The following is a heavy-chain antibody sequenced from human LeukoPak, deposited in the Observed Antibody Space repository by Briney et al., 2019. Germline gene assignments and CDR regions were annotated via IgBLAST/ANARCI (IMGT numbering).Heavy chain of an antibody. D-gene: IGHD6-13*01. V-gene: IGHV3-30-3*01. CDR3: AGIAAAAYYFDY. CDR1: GFTFSSYA. Sequence: PGGSLRLSCAASGFTFSSYAMHWVRQAPGKGLEWVAVISYDGSNKYYADSVKGRFTISRDNSKNTLYLQMSSLRAEDTAVYYCAGIAAAAYYFDYWGQGTLVTVSS. J-gene: IGHJ4*02. CDR2: ISYDGSNK.